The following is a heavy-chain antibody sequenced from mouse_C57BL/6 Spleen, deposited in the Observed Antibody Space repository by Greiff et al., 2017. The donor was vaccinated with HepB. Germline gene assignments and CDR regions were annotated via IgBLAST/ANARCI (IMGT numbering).Heavy chain of an antibody. CDR3: ARGITTVVEYFDV. V-gene: IGHV1-69*01. D-gene: IGHD1-1*01. Sequence: QVQLQQPGAELVMPGASVKLSCKASGYTFTSYWMHWVKQRPGQGLEWIGEIDPSDSYTNYNQKFKGKSTLTVDKSSSTAYMQLSSLTSEDTAVYNCARGITTVVEYFDVWGTGTTVTVSS. CDR2: IDPSDSYT. J-gene: IGHJ1*03. CDR1: GYTFTSYW.